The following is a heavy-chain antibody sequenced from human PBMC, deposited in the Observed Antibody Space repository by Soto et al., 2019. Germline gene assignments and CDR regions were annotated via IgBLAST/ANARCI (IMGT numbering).Heavy chain of an antibody. D-gene: IGHD3-3*01. V-gene: IGHV1-8*01. J-gene: IGHJ6*02. CDR2: MNPNSGNT. CDR3: ARGPDSRITIFGVVIVGHYYYYGMDV. Sequence: AASVKVSCKASGYTFTSYDINWVRQATGQGLEWMGWMNPNSGNTGYAQKFQGRVTMTRNTSISTAYMELSSLRSEDTAVYYCARGPDSRITIFGVVIVGHYYYYGMDVWGQGTTVTVSS. CDR1: GYTFTSYD.